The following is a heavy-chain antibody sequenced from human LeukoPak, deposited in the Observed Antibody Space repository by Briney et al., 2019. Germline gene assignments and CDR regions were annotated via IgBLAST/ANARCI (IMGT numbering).Heavy chain of an antibody. V-gene: IGHV4-4*07. CDR3: ARDVDCSSTSCHAADNWFDP. Sequence: SETLSLTCTVSGGSISSYYWSWIRQPAGKGLEWIGRIYTSGSTNYNPSLKSRVTMSVDTSKNQFSLKLSSVAAADTAVYYCARDVDCSSTSCHAADNWFDPWGQGTLVTVSS. CDR2: IYTSGST. J-gene: IGHJ5*02. D-gene: IGHD2-2*01. CDR1: GGSISSYY.